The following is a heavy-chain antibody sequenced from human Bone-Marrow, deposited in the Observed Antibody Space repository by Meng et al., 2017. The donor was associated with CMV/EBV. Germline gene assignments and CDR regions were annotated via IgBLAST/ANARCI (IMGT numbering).Heavy chain of an antibody. J-gene: IGHJ3*02. CDR1: GFTFDDYA. V-gene: IGHV3-9*01. CDR3: AKDIPNYYDSLGLAGAFDI. D-gene: IGHD3-22*01. Sequence: GGSPRLSCAASGFTFDDYAMHWVRQASGKGLEWVSGISWNSGSIGYADYVKGRFTISRDNAKNSLYLQMNSLRAEDTALYYCAKDIPNYYDSLGLAGAFDIWGQGTMVTVSS. CDR2: ISWNSGSI.